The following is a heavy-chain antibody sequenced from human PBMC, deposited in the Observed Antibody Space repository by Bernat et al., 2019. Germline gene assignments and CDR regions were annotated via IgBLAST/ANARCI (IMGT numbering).Heavy chain of an antibody. V-gene: IGHV4-34*01. CDR2: INHSGST. D-gene: IGHD4-17*01. J-gene: IGHJ4*02. Sequence: QVQLQQWGAGLLKPSETLSLTCAVYGGSFSGYYWSWIRQPPGKGLEWIGEINHSGSTNYNPSLKSRVTLSVDTSKNQFSLKLSSVTAAATAVYYCARTTVTTGECTYWGQGTLVTVSS. CDR1: GGSFSGYY. CDR3: ARTTVTTGECTY.